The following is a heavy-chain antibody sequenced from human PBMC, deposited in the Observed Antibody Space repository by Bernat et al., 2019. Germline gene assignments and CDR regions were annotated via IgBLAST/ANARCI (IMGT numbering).Heavy chain of an antibody. CDR3: AKDVGYCSGGSCYFYEY. Sequence: QVQLVESGGGVVQPGRSLRLSCAASGFTFSSYGMHWVRQAPVKGLEWVAVISYDGSNKYYADSVKGRFTIFRNNSKNTLYLKMNSLRAEDTAVYYGAKDVGYCSGGSCYFYEYWGQGTLVTVSS. J-gene: IGHJ4*02. CDR2: ISYDGSNK. CDR1: GFTFSSYG. D-gene: IGHD2-15*01. V-gene: IGHV3-30*18.